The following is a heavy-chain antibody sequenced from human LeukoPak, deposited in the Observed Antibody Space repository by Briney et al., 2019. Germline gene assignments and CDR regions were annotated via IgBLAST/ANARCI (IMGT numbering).Heavy chain of an antibody. V-gene: IGHV3-48*02. J-gene: IGHJ4*02. Sequence: GGSLRLSCAASGFTFRSYAMQWVRQAPGKGLEWVSYITYNSGTIFYADSVKGRFTISRDNAKDSLYLQMSSLRDEDTAVYYCTRDSGYSYADDYWGQGTLVTVSS. CDR3: TRDSGYSYADDY. CDR2: ITYNSGTI. CDR1: GFTFRSYA. D-gene: IGHD5-18*01.